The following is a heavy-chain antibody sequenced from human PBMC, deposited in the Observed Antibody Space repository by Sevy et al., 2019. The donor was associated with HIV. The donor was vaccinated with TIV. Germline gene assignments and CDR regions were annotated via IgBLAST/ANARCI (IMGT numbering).Heavy chain of an antibody. V-gene: IGHV3-43*01. CDR1: GFTFDDYT. Sequence: GGSLRLSCAASGFTFDDYTMHWVRQAPGKGLEWVSLISWDGGSTYYADSVKGRFNISRDNSKNSLYLQMNSLRTEDTALYYCAKEKGEGSGNYFDYWGQGTLVTVSS. D-gene: IGHD1-26*01. CDR2: ISWDGGST. J-gene: IGHJ4*02. CDR3: AKEKGEGSGNYFDY.